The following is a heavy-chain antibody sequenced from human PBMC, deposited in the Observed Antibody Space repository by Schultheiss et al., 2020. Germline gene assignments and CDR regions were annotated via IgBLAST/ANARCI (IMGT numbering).Heavy chain of an antibody. V-gene: IGHV4-30-4*01. Sequence: SETLSLTCTVSGGSISSGDYYWSWIRQPPGKGLEWIGYIYYSGSTYYNPSLKSRVTISVDTSKNQFSLKLSSVTAADTAVYYCARDCTMVYGLRYYYYYGMDVWGQGTTVTVSS. CDR1: GGSISSGDYY. J-gene: IGHJ6*02. CDR2: IYYSGST. CDR3: ARDCTMVYGLRYYYYYGMDV. D-gene: IGHD2-8*01.